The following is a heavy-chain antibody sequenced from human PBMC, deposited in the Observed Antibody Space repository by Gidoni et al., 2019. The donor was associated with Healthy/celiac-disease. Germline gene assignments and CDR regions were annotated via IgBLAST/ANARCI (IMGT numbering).Heavy chain of an antibody. CDR3: ARGRTIYYDSSGYYVA. J-gene: IGHJ4*02. Sequence: EVQLVESGGGVVRPGGSLRLSCAASGFPFDDSGMSWVRQAPGKGLEWGSGINWNGGSTGYADSVKGRFTIARDNAKNSLYLQMNSLRAEDTALYYCARGRTIYYDSSGYYVAWGQGTLVTVSS. V-gene: IGHV3-20*04. CDR1: GFPFDDSG. CDR2: INWNGGST. D-gene: IGHD3-22*01.